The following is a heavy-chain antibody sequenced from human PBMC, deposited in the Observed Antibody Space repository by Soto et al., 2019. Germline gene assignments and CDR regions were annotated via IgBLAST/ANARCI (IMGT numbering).Heavy chain of an antibody. CDR1: GFTFKNYD. CDR3: AKDRQFRSYYESAGHYNN. Sequence: EVQLLDSGGGLVQPGGSLRLSCVASGFTFKNYDMRWVRQAPRKGLVWVPGISGRGAITYYVDSVRGRFTISRDNSKNTLYLQLNSLRAEDTAIYYCAKDRQFRSYYESAGHYNNWGQGTLVTVSS. V-gene: IGHV3-23*01. J-gene: IGHJ4*02. CDR2: ISGRGAIT. D-gene: IGHD3-10*01.